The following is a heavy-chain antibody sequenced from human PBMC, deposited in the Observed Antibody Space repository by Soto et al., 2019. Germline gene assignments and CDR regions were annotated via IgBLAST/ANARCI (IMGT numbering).Heavy chain of an antibody. CDR3: ARERDGMDV. V-gene: IGHV1-69*12. Sequence: QVQLVQSGAAVKKPGSSVKVSCKASGGTFSSYAISWVRQAPGQGLEWMGGIIPIFGTAHYAQKFQGRVTITADESTSTADMELSSLRSEDTAVYYCARERDGMDVWGQGTTVTVSS. CDR2: IIPIFGTA. J-gene: IGHJ6*02. CDR1: GGTFSSYA.